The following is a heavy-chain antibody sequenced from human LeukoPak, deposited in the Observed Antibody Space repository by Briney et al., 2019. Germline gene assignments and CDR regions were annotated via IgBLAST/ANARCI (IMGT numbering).Heavy chain of an antibody. CDR1: GLTFSSHW. CDR2: ITNDGSST. CDR3: ATQQGGNPAY. D-gene: IGHD1-14*01. V-gene: IGHV3-74*01. J-gene: IGHJ4*02. Sequence: GGSLRLSCAASGLTFSSHWMHWVRQAPGKGLVWVSRITNDGSSTTYADSVKGRFSISRDNAKNMLYLQVNSLRAEDTAVYYYATQQGGNPAYWGQGTLVTVSS.